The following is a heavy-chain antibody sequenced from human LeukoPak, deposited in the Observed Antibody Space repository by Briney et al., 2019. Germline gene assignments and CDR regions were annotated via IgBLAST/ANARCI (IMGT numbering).Heavy chain of an antibody. D-gene: IGHD6-19*01. CDR1: EFTFSSYA. CDR2: ISGSGGGT. Sequence: GGSLGLSCEASEFTFSSYAMSWVRPAPGKGLEWVSAISGSGGGTYYADSVKGRLTISRDNSKNTLYLQMNSLRAEDTAVYSCAKAPYSSGPFDYWGQGTLVTVSS. V-gene: IGHV3-23*01. J-gene: IGHJ4*02. CDR3: AKAPYSSGPFDY.